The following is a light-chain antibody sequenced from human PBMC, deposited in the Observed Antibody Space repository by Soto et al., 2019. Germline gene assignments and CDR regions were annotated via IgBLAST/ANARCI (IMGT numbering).Light chain of an antibody. V-gene: IGKV1-27*01. Sequence: DIQRTQSPSSLSASVGDRVTITCRASQGISNSLAWYPQKPGDVPKVMIYASFTLQSGVPSRFSGSGSGTDFTLAISSLQPEDVSTYYCHKYNSAPLTFGGGTKVEIK. CDR1: QGISNS. CDR3: HKYNSAPLT. CDR2: ASF. J-gene: IGKJ4*01.